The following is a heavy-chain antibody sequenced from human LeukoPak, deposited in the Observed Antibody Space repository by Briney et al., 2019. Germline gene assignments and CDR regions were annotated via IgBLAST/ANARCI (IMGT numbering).Heavy chain of an antibody. CDR2: INPNSGGT. V-gene: IGHV1-2*02. CDR1: GYTFTGYY. J-gene: IGHJ6*02. CDR3: ARDLISRWGYYYYGMDV. Sequence: GASVKVSCKASGYTFTGYYMHWARQAPGQGLEWMGWINPNSGGTNYAQKFQGRVTMTRDTSISTAYMELSRLRSDDTAVYYCARDLISRWGYYYYGMDVWGQGTTVTVSS. D-gene: IGHD1-26*01.